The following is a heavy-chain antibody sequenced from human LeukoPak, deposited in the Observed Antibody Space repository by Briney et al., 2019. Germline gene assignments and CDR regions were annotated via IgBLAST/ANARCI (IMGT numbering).Heavy chain of an antibody. CDR3: ARGNDIVVVPAEYGGDWFDP. D-gene: IGHD2-2*01. V-gene: IGHV1-69*13. Sequence: GASVKVSCKASGGTFSSYAISWVRQAPGQGLEWMGGIIPIFGTVNYAQKFQGRVTITADESTSTAYMELSSLRSEDTAVYYCARGNDIVVVPAEYGGDWFDPWGQGTLVTVSS. CDR2: IIPIFGTV. CDR1: GGTFSSYA. J-gene: IGHJ5*02.